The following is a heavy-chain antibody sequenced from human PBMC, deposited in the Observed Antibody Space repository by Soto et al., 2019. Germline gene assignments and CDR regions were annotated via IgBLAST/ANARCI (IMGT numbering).Heavy chain of an antibody. CDR2: INPYSGGT. CDR3: ARDLGFWSGSQYYYGMDV. J-gene: IGHJ6*02. V-gene: IGHV1-2*04. D-gene: IGHD3-3*01. Sequence: QVQLVQSGAEVKKPGASVKVSCKASGYTFTGYYMHWVRQAPGQGLEWMGWINPYSGGTNYAQKFQGWVTMTRDTSISTAYMELSSLRSDDTAVYYCARDLGFWSGSQYYYGMDVWGQGTKVTVSS. CDR1: GYTFTGYY.